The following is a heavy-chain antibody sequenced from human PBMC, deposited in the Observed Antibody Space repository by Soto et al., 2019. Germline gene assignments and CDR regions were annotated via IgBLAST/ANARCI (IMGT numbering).Heavy chain of an antibody. V-gene: IGHV1-69*06. CDR2: IIPIFGTA. CDR1: GGTFSSYA. J-gene: IGHJ6*02. CDR3: ARDLYDFWSGYYKGSGDIGPPNYGMDV. Sequence: SVKVSCKASGGTFSSYAISWVRQAPGQGLEWMGGIIPIFGTANYAQKFQGRVTITADKSTSTAYMELRSLRSDDTAVYYCARDLYDFWSGYYKGSGDIGPPNYGMDVWGQGTTVTVSS. D-gene: IGHD3-3*01.